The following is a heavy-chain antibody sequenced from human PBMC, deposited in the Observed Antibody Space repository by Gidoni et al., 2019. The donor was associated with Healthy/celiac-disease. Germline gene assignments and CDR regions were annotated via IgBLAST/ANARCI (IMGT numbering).Heavy chain of an antibody. J-gene: IGHJ5*02. Sequence: QVQLQQWGAGLLKPSETLSLTCAVYGGSFSGYYWSWIRQPPGKGLEWIGEINHSGSTNYNPSLKSRVTILVDTSKNQFPLKLSSVTAADTAVYYCARGLVRYLIWFDPWGQGTLVTVSS. D-gene: IGHD3-9*01. CDR2: INHSGST. CDR1: GGSFSGYY. V-gene: IGHV4-34*01. CDR3: ARGLVRYLIWFDP.